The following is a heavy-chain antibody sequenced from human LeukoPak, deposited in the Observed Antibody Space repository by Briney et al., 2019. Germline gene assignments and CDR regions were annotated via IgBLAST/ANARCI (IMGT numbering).Heavy chain of an antibody. CDR1: GFTFSSYG. CDR2: ISYDGSNK. Sequence: GRSLRLSCAASGFTFSSYGMHWVRRAPGKGLEGVAVISYDGSNKYYADSVKGRFTISRDNSKNTLYLQMNSLRAEDTAVYYCAKSGYNRFDYWGQGTLVTVSS. CDR3: AKSGYNRFDY. V-gene: IGHV3-30*18. D-gene: IGHD5-24*01. J-gene: IGHJ4*02.